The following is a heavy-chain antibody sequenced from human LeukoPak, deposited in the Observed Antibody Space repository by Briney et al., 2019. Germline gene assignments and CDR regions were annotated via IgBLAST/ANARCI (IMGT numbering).Heavy chain of an antibody. Sequence: GGSLRLSCAASGFTVSSNYTSWVRQAPGKGLEWVSVIYSGGGTYYADSVKGRFTISRDNSKNTLYLQMNSLRAEDTAVYYCAKDFDGSLVFGYWGQGTLVTVSS. CDR1: GFTVSSNY. CDR3: AKDFDGSLVFGY. V-gene: IGHV3-53*01. J-gene: IGHJ4*02. D-gene: IGHD2-15*01. CDR2: IYSGGGT.